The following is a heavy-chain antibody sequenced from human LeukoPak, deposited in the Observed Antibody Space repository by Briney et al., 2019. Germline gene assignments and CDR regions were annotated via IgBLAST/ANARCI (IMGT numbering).Heavy chain of an antibody. Sequence: SQTLSLTCTVSGGSISSGDYYWSWIRQPPGKGLEWIGYIYYSGSTYYNPSLKSRVTISVDTSKNQFSLKLSSVTAADTAVYYCARPLFPGAAYGMDVWGQGTTVTVSS. CDR2: IYYSGST. V-gene: IGHV4-30-4*01. J-gene: IGHJ6*02. D-gene: IGHD3-10*01. CDR1: GGSISSGDYY. CDR3: ARPLFPGAAYGMDV.